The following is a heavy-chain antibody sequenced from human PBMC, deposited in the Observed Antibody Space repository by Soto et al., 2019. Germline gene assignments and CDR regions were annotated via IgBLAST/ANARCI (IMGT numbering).Heavy chain of an antibody. D-gene: IGHD1-26*01. Sequence: GGSLRLSCAASGFTFSSYGMHWVRQAPGKGLEWVAVISYDGSNKYYADSVKGRFTISRDNSKNTLYLQMNSLRAEDTAVYYCAKDTLPLVGATVDYWGQGTLVTVSS. CDR2: ISYDGSNK. J-gene: IGHJ4*02. CDR3: AKDTLPLVGATVDY. V-gene: IGHV3-30*18. CDR1: GFTFSSYG.